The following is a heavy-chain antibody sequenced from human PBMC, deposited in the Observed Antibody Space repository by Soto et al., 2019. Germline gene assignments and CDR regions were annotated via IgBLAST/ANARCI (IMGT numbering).Heavy chain of an antibody. J-gene: IGHJ6*02. V-gene: IGHV3-21*01. Sequence: PGGSLRLSCAASGFTFSSYSMNWVRQAPGKGLEWVSSISSSSSYIYYADSVKGRFTISRDNAKNSLYPQMNSLRAEDTAVYYCARAVGYYDSSGQYYYYGMDVWGQGTTVTVSS. D-gene: IGHD3-22*01. CDR2: ISSSSSYI. CDR1: GFTFSSYS. CDR3: ARAVGYYDSSGQYYYYGMDV.